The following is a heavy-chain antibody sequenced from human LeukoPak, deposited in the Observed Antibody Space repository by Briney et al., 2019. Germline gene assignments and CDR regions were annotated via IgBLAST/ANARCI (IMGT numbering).Heavy chain of an antibody. CDR3: AKTPPPPAARNWFDP. CDR1: GFTFSSYG. Sequence: GGSLRLSCAASGFTFSSYGMHWVRQAPGKGLEWVSAISGSGGSTYYADSVKGRFTISRDNSKNTLYLQMNSLRAEDTAVYYCAKTPPPPAARNWFDPWGQGTLVTVSS. D-gene: IGHD2-2*01. V-gene: IGHV3-23*01. CDR2: ISGSGGST. J-gene: IGHJ5*02.